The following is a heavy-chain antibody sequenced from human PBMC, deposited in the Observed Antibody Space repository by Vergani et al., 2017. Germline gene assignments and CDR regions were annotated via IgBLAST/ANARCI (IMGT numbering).Heavy chain of an antibody. V-gene: IGHV4-59*01. J-gene: IGHJ5*02. CDR2: IYYSGST. CDR3: ARRGSGWGLLCDP. Sequence: QVQLQESGPGLVKPSETLSLTCTVSGGSISSYYWSWIRQPPGKGLEWIGYIYYSGSTNYNPSRKSRVTISVDTSKNQFSLKLSSVTAADTAVYYCARRGSGWGLLCDPWGQGTLVTVSS. D-gene: IGHD6-19*01. CDR1: GGSISSYY.